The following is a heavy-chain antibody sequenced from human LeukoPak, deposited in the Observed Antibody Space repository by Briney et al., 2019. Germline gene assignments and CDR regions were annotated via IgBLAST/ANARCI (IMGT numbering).Heavy chain of an antibody. Sequence: SVKVSCKASGGTFSSYAISWVRQAPGQGLEWMGGIIPIFGTANYAQKFQGRVTITADESTSTAYMELSSLRSEDTAVYYCARGGSGNYYKPLDYWGQGTLVTVSS. D-gene: IGHD3-10*01. CDR3: ARGGSGNYYKPLDY. CDR1: GGTFSSYA. J-gene: IGHJ4*02. CDR2: IIPIFGTA. V-gene: IGHV1-69*13.